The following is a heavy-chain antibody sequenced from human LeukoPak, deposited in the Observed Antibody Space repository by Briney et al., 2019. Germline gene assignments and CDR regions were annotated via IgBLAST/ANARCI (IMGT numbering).Heavy chain of an antibody. CDR2: INHRGST. CDR1: GGSFSGYY. CDR3: ARGRTTYDYVWGSYRPPDY. V-gene: IGHV4-34*01. D-gene: IGHD3-16*02. Sequence: SETLSLTCAVYGGSFSGYYWNWIRQPPGKGLEWIGEINHRGSTNYNPSLKSRVTISVDTSKKQFSLTLSSVTAADTAVYYCARGRTTYDYVWGSYRPPDYWGQGTLVTVSS. J-gene: IGHJ4*02.